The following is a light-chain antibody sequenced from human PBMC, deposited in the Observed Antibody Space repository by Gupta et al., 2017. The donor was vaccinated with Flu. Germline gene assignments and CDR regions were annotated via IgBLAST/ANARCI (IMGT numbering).Light chain of an antibody. CDR2: GAS. V-gene: IGKV3-20*01. J-gene: IGKJ4*01. Sequence: EIVLTQSPGTLSLSPGARATLSCRSSQSVSSSYLAWYQQIPGQAPRLLIYGASSRATGIPDRFSGSGSGTDFTLTISRLEPEDFAVYYCQQYSSSPLTFGGGTRVEIK. CDR3: QQYSSSPLT. CDR1: QSVSSSY.